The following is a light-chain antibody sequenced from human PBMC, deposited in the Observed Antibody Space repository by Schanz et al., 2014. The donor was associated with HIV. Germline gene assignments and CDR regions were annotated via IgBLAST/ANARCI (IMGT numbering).Light chain of an antibody. Sequence: QSVLTQPPSASGTPGQRVTISCSGSNSNIGSNTVNWYQQLPGTAPKLLIYSNNQRPSGVPDRFSGSKSGTSAALAISGLQSEDEADYYCAAWDDSLKGAVFGGGTQLTVL. J-gene: IGLJ7*01. CDR2: SNN. V-gene: IGLV1-44*01. CDR1: NSNIGSNT. CDR3: AAWDDSLKGAV.